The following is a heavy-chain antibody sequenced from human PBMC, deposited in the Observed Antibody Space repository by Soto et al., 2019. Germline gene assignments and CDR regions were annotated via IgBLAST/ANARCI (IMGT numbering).Heavy chain of an antibody. V-gene: IGHV3-33*01. CDR1: GFTFSSYG. J-gene: IGHJ6*02. CDR2: IWYDGSNK. D-gene: IGHD3-3*01. Sequence: GGSLRLSCAASGFTFSSYGMHWVRQAPGKGLEWVAVIWYDGSNKYYADSVKGRFTISRDNSKNTLYLQMNSLRAEDTAVYYCARDLNPKGSRITIFVDYYYGMDVWGQGTTVTVSS. CDR3: ARDLNPKGSRITIFVDYYYGMDV.